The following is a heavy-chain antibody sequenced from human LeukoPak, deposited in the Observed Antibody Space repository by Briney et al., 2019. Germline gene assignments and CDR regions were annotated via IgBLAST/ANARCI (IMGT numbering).Heavy chain of an antibody. CDR1: GYSISSGYY. V-gene: IGHV4-38-2*01. CDR2: IYHSGST. CDR3: ARHLGFTIFGVVIRAKWFDP. J-gene: IGHJ5*02. Sequence: SETLSLTCAVSGYSISSGYYWGWIRQPPGKGLEWIGSIYHSGSTYYNPPLKSRVTISVDTPKNQFSLKLSSVTAADTAVYYCARHLGFTIFGVVIRAKWFDPWGQGTLVTVSS. D-gene: IGHD3-3*01.